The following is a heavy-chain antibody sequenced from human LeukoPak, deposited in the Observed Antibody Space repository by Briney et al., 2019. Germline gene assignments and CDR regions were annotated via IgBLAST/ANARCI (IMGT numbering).Heavy chain of an antibody. CDR2: ISGSGGST. CDR3: ASPMWDTAIHDY. Sequence: PGGSLRLSCAASGFTFSSYAMSWVRQAPGKGLEWVSAISGSGGSTYYADSVKGRFTISRDNAKDTLYLQMNSLRAEDAAVYYCASPMWDTAIHDYWGQGTLVTVSS. J-gene: IGHJ4*02. V-gene: IGHV3-23*01. CDR1: GFTFSSYA. D-gene: IGHD5-18*01.